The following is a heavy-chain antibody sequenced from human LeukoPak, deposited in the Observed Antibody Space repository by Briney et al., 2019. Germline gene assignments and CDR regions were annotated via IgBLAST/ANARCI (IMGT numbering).Heavy chain of an antibody. CDR1: GFTFSSYA. J-gene: IGHJ4*02. CDR2: ISYDGSNK. Sequence: PGRSLRLSCAASGFTFSSYAMHWVRQAPGKGLGWVAVISYDGSNKYYADSVKGRFTISRDNSKNTLYLQMNSLRAEDTAVYYCARARIAARPRFDYWGQGTLVTVSS. CDR3: ARARIAARPRFDY. V-gene: IGHV3-30*04. D-gene: IGHD6-6*01.